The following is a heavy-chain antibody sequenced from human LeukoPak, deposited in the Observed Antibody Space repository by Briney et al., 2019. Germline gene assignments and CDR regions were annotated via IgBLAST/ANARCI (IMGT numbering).Heavy chain of an antibody. CDR1: GFTFSSYG. CDR2: ISGSGGST. CDR3: AKEMIAVVVAARPTTTFDP. Sequence: PGGSLRLSCAASGFTFSSYGMSWVRQAPGKGLEWVSAISGSGGSTYYADSVKGRFTISRDNSKNTLYLQMNSLRAEDTAVYYCAKEMIAVVVAARPTTTFDPWGQGTLVTVSS. V-gene: IGHV3-23*01. J-gene: IGHJ5*02. D-gene: IGHD2-15*01.